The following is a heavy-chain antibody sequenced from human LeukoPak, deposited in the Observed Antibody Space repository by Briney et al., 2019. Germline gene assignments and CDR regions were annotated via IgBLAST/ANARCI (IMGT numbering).Heavy chain of an antibody. V-gene: IGHV1-2*02. J-gene: IGHJ5*02. CDR3: ARRSSGWEGNWFDP. CDR2: INPNSGGT. D-gene: IGHD6-19*01. CDR1: GYTFTGYY. Sequence: ASVKVSCKASGYTFTGYYMHWVRQAPGQGLEWMGWINPNSGGTNYAQKFQGRVTMTRDTSISTAYMELSRLRSEDTAVYYCARRSSGWEGNWFDPWGQGTLVTVSS.